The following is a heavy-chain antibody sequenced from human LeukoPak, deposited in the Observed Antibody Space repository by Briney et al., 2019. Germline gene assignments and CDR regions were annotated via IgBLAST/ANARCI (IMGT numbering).Heavy chain of an antibody. CDR1: GVSITSDTYY. J-gene: IGHJ4*02. V-gene: IGHV4-30-2*01. Sequence: SQTLSLTCAVSGVSITSDTYYWSWIRQPPGKGLEWIGYILHSGSTYHNPSLKSRVTISIDTSKSQFSLKLSSVTAADTAVYYCARGGVFAPSTVTTGGPFDYWGQGTLVTVSS. CDR2: ILHSGST. CDR3: ARGGVFAPSTVTTGGPFDY. D-gene: IGHD4-17*01.